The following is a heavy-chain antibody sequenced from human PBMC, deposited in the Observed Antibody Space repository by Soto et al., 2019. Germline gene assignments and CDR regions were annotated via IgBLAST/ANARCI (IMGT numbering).Heavy chain of an antibody. J-gene: IGHJ4*02. CDR3: ARIVVGVTVDL. CDR2: IYHTGDT. D-gene: IGHD1-26*01. V-gene: IGHV4-38-2*01. CDR1: GYSISSGYY. Sequence: SSETLSLTCAVSGYSISSGYYWGWIRQPPGKGLEWIAYIYHTGDTNYSPSLKSRVTISIDTSRNQFSLTVTSVTAADTAVYFCARIVVGVTVDLWGQGSLVTVSS.